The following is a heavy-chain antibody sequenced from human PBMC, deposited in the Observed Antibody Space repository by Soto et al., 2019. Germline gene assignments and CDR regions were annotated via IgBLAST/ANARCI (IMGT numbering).Heavy chain of an antibody. Sequence: ASVKVSCKASGYTFTSYGIIWVRQAPGQGLEWMGWISDYNGNTKYAQKFQGRVTMTTDTSTTTAYMKLKRLRSDDTAVYYCARPRLALIRSMYEMDVW. V-gene: IGHV1-18*04. D-gene: IGHD2-8*01. CDR1: GYTFTSYG. CDR3: ARPRLALIRSMYEMDV. CDR2: ISDYNGNT. J-gene: IGHJ6*01.